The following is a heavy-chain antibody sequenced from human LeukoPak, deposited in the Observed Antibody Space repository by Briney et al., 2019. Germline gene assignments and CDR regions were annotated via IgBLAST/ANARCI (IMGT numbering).Heavy chain of an antibody. CDR2: IFYSGST. J-gene: IGHJ3*02. CDR3: ARLKVADSESFDI. CDR1: GGSIDSHF. Sequence: SENLSLTCTVSGGSIDSHFWSWIRQPPGKGLEWIGNIFYSGSTNNNPSLESRLTISQDSSKNQVSLRLASATAADTAIYYCARLKVADSESFDIWGHGTLVAVSS. V-gene: IGHV4-59*08.